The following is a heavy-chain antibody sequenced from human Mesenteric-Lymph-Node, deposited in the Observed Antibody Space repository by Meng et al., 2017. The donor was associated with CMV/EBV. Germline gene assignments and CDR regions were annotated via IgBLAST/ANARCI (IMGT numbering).Heavy chain of an antibody. D-gene: IGHD3-10*01. CDR2: IYSGGST. Sequence: GGSLRLSCAASGFTVSSNYMSWVRQAPGKGLEWVSVIYSGGSTYYADSVKGRFTISRDNSKNTLYLQMNSLRAEDTAVYYCARANPMVRGVIRDYYYGMDVWGQGTTVTVSS. CDR3: ARANPMVRGVIRDYYYGMDV. CDR1: GFTVSSNY. J-gene: IGHJ6*02. V-gene: IGHV3-53*01.